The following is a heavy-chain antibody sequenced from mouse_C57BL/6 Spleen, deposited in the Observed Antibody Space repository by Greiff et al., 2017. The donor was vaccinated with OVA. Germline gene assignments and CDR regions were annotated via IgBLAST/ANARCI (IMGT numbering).Heavy chain of an antibody. Sequence: VQLKESGGGLVQPGGSLSLSCAASGFTFTDYYMSWVRQPPGKALEWLGFIRNTANGYTTEYSASVQGRFTISSDNSQSILYLQMNALRAEDSATYYCARCGDVYSYYYAMDYWGQGTSVTVSA. CDR3: ARCGDVYSYYYAMDY. J-gene: IGHJ4*01. D-gene: IGHD2-3*01. CDR1: GFTFTDYY. V-gene: IGHV7-3*01. CDR2: IRNTANGYTT.